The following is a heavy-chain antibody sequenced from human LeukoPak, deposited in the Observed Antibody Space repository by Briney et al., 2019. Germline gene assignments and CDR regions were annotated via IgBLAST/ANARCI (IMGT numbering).Heavy chain of an antibody. Sequence: GGSLRLSCTASGFAFSYENMNWVRQVPEKGLEWVSSISRAATYIHYADSVEGRFTISRDNAKNALYLQMNSLRAEDTAVYYCARMVVLSSSWYGYDAFDIWGQGTTVTVSS. CDR2: ISRAATYI. D-gene: IGHD6-13*01. CDR1: GFAFSYEN. V-gene: IGHV3-21*01. CDR3: ARMVVLSSSWYGYDAFDI. J-gene: IGHJ3*02.